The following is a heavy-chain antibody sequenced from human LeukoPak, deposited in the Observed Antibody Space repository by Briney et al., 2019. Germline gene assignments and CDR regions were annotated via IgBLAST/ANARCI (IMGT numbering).Heavy chain of an antibody. Sequence: GESLKISCKGSGYSFTSYWIGWVRQMPGKGLEWMGIIYPGDSDTRYSPSFQGQVTISADKSISTAYLQWSSLKASDTAMYYCARQYGSGSYPTNYYYYMDVWGKGTTVTISS. CDR2: IYPGDSDT. CDR3: ARQYGSGSYPTNYYYYMDV. V-gene: IGHV5-51*01. D-gene: IGHD3-10*01. J-gene: IGHJ6*03. CDR1: GYSFTSYW.